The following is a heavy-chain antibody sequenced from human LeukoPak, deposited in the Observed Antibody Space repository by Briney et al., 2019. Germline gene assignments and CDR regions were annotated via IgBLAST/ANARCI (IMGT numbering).Heavy chain of an antibody. CDR1: GITFGNNR. J-gene: IGHJ5*02. CDR2: INSDGGGA. CDR3: ARDVPHNWFDT. Sequence: GGSLRLSCAASGITFGNNRMHWVRQGPGKGLVWISRINSDGGGAICADSVKGRFTVSRDNAKNTLYLQMNSLRAEDTAVYYCARDVPHNWFDTWGQGTLVTVSS. V-gene: IGHV3-74*01.